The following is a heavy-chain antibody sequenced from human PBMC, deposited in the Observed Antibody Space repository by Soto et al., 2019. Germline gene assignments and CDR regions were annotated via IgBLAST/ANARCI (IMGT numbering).Heavy chain of an antibody. J-gene: IGHJ4*02. CDR2: ISSSGGST. V-gene: IGHV3-23*01. Sequence: EVQLLQSGGDLVQPGGSLRLSCAASGFTFSNYAMNWVRQAPGKGLEWFSTISSSGGSTYYADSVKGRFTVSRDNSKNTLYLQINSLRAEDTAVYYCARDPSTGFADYWGQGTLVTVSS. CDR3: ARDPSTGFADY. CDR1: GFTFSNYA. D-gene: IGHD3-9*01.